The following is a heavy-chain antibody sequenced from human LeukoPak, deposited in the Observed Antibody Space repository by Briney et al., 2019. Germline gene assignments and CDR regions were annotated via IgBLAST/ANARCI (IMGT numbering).Heavy chain of an antibody. CDR3: ARVRLTQATGPYYYYGMDV. Sequence: GASLKGFWKVFGYTFTSYAMHLGGPAPGERLGWVGWINAGNGNTKYSQKFQGRVTITRDTSASTAYMELSSLRSEDTAVYYCARVRLTQATGPYYYYGMDVWGQGTTVTVSS. J-gene: IGHJ6*02. CDR2: INAGNGNT. V-gene: IGHV1-3*01. D-gene: IGHD1-26*01. CDR1: GYTFTSYA.